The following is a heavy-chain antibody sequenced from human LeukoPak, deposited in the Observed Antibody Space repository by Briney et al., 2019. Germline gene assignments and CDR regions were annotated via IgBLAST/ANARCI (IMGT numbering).Heavy chain of an antibody. J-gene: IGHJ4*02. CDR2: IYYSGST. V-gene: IGHV4-39*07. Sequence: SETLSLTCTVSGGSISSSSYYWGWIRQPPGKGLEWIGSIYYSGSTYYNPSLKSRVTISVDTSKNQFSLKLSSVTAADTAVYYCARGPLEAVVFFDYWGQGTLVTVSS. CDR1: GGSISSSSYY. CDR3: ARGPLEAVVFFDY. D-gene: IGHD4-23*01.